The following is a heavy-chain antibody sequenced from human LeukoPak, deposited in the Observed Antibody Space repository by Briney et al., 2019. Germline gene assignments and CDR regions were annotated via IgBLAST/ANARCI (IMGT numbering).Heavy chain of an antibody. J-gene: IGHJ6*02. D-gene: IGHD2-15*01. Sequence: GGALRLSCAASGFTFSCYSMNWVPQAAGKGLEWVSAFSGSGGSTYYADSVKGRFTISRDNSKNTLYLQLNSLRAEDTAVYYCAKDAVGFSAAPHYYYGMDVWGQGTTVTVSS. CDR1: GFTFSCYS. V-gene: IGHV3-23*01. CDR2: FSGSGGST. CDR3: AKDAVGFSAAPHYYYGMDV.